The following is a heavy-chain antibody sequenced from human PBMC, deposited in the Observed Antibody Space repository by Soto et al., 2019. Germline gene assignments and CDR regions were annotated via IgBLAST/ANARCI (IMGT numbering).Heavy chain of an antibody. J-gene: IGHJ3*02. V-gene: IGHV3-11*01. CDR1: GFTFSDYY. CDR2: ISSSGSTI. D-gene: IGHD4-17*01. CDR3: ARGVAVTTLLPGAFDI. Sequence: QVQLMESEGGLVKPGGSLRLSCAASGFTFSDYYMSWISQAPGKGLEWVSYISSSGSTIYYADSVKGRFTISRDNAKNSLYLQMNSLRAEDTAVYYCARGVAVTTLLPGAFDIWGQGTMVTVSS.